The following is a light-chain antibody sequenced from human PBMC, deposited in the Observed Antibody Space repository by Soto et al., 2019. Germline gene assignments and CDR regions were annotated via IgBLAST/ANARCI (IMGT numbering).Light chain of an antibody. J-gene: IGLJ3*02. CDR2: EVS. Sequence: QCALTQPPSASGSPGQSVTISCTGTSHDVGGYNYVSWYQQHPGKAPKLMIYEVSKRPSGVPDRFSGSKSGNTASLTVSGLQAEDEADYYCSSYAGSNNLVFGGGTKLTVL. CDR1: SHDVGGYNY. V-gene: IGLV2-8*01. CDR3: SSYAGSNNLV.